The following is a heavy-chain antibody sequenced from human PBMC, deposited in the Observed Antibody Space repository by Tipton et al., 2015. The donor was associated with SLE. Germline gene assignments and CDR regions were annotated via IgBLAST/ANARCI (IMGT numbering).Heavy chain of an antibody. V-gene: IGHV4-59*01. CDR2: MYYSGSN. Sequence: TLSLTCTVSGGSISSYFWSWIRQPPGKGLEWIGYMYYSGSNSYNPSLKSRVTISVDTSKNQFSLKLSSVTAADTAVYYCARDARGNSHFDYWGQGTLVTVSS. J-gene: IGHJ4*02. CDR1: GGSISSYF. CDR3: ARDARGNSHFDY. D-gene: IGHD4-23*01.